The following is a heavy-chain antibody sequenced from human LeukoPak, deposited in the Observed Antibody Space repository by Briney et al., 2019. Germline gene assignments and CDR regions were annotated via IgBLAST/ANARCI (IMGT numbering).Heavy chain of an antibody. CDR1: GFTFSSYA. Sequence: GGSLRLSCAASGFTFSSYAMHWVRQAPGKGLEWVAVISYDGSNKYYADSVKGRFTISRDNSKNTLYLQMNSLRAEDTAVYYCAKGRIVVVPAAIRGPFDYWGQGTLVTVSS. CDR2: ISYDGSNK. CDR3: AKGRIVVVPAAIRGPFDY. V-gene: IGHV3-30-3*01. J-gene: IGHJ4*02. D-gene: IGHD2-2*02.